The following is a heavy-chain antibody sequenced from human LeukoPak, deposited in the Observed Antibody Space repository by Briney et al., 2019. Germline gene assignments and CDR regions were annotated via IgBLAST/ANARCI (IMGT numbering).Heavy chain of an antibody. CDR2: SNHSGST. D-gene: IGHD3-22*01. CDR1: GGSFSGYY. J-gene: IGHJ4*02. CDR3: ARGARGYYDSSGAFRY. Sequence: SETLSLTCAVYGGSFSGYYWSWIRQPPGKGLEWIGESNHSGSTNYNPSLKSRVTISVDTSKNQFSLKLSSVTAADTAVYYCARGARGYYDSSGAFRYWGQGTLVTVSS. V-gene: IGHV4-34*01.